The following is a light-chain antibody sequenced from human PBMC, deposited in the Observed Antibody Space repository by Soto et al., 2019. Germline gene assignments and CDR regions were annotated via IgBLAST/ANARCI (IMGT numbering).Light chain of an antibody. CDR3: QQSYTSLVI. CDR1: KSISNY. Sequence: DIQMTQSPSSLCASLGDRVTITCRASKSISNYVNWYEQKPGKASKLLLYAASSSQSGVPSRFNGRGYGTEVALNISSLQPEDFATYYCQQSYTSLVIFGPGTNVDI. J-gene: IGKJ3*01. CDR2: AAS. V-gene: IGKV1-39*01.